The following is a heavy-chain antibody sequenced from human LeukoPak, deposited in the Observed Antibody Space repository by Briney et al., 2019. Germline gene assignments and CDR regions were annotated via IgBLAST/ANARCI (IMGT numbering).Heavy chain of an antibody. V-gene: IGHV4-34*01. CDR1: GGSFSGYY. CDR2: INHSGST. CDR3: ARGPSFDIVVVVAATPIDY. Sequence: SETLSLTCAVYGGSFSGYYWSWIRQPPGKGLEWIGEINHSGSTNYNPSLKSRVTISVDTSKNQFSLKLSSVTAADTAVYYCARGPSFDIVVVVAATPIDYWGQGTLVTVSS. J-gene: IGHJ4*02. D-gene: IGHD2-15*01.